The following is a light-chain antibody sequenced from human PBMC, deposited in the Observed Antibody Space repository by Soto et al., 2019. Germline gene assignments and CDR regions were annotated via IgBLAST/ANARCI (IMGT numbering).Light chain of an antibody. CDR3: QQYDNWPPMYT. Sequence: EIVLTQSPATLSVSPGESVTLSCRASQTIYEKLPGYQQKPGQTPRLVIYDTSIRATGTPGSFSGSGSGTEFTLTISSLQSEDFAVYYCQQYDNWPPMYTFGQGTRLEIK. CDR1: QTIYEK. CDR2: DTS. J-gene: IGKJ2*01. V-gene: IGKV3-15*01.